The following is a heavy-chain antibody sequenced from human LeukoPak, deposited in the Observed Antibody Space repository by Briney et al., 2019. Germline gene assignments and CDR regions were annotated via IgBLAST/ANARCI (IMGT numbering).Heavy chain of an antibody. V-gene: IGHV3-74*01. D-gene: IGHD3-22*01. Sequence: GGSLRLSCAASGFTLSSYWMHWVRQAPGKGLVWVSRINSDGSSTSYADSVKGRFTISRDNAKNTLYLQMNSLRAEDTAVYYCARREFYDSSGYPFDYWGQGTLVTVSS. CDR3: ARREFYDSSGYPFDY. CDR1: GFTLSSYW. J-gene: IGHJ4*02. CDR2: INSDGSST.